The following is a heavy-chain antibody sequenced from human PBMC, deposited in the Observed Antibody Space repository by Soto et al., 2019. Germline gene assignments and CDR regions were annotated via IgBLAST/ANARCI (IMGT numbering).Heavy chain of an antibody. CDR3: TTVRTY. Sequence: GGSLRLSCVASGFTITTTWMNWVRQAPGKGPEWVGRIKTNAEGGTAEYAAPVKGRFTISRDDSKNTVSLQMNGLKTEDTAIYYCTTVRTYWGQGTQVTVSS. CDR1: GFTITTTW. CDR2: IKTNAEGGTA. V-gene: IGHV3-15*07. J-gene: IGHJ4*02.